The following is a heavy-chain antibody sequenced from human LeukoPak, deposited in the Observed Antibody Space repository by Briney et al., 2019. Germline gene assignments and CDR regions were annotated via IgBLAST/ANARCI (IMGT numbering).Heavy chain of an antibody. CDR2: ISADNGNT. CDR3: ARDLAAAGTIDP. CDR1: GHTFTSYG. Sequence: GASVKVSCKASGHTFTSYGIRRVRQAPGKGLEWMGWISADNGNTNYAQKLQGRVTMTTDTSTSTAYMELRSLRSGDTAVYYCARDLAAAGTIDPWGQGTLVTVSS. J-gene: IGHJ5*02. D-gene: IGHD6-13*01. V-gene: IGHV1-18*01.